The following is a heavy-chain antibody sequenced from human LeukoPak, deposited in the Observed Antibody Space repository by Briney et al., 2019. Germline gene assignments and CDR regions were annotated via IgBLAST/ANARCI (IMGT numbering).Heavy chain of an antibody. CDR1: GFTFSSYW. J-gene: IGHJ4*02. Sequence: GGSLRLSCAVSGFTFSSYWMHWVRQAPGKGLVWVSRINSDGKTTSYADSVKGRFTISRDNAKNPLYLQINSLRAEDTAVYYCARGGEYYYDSSGYYPDYWGQGALVTVSS. CDR3: ARGGEYYYDSSGYYPDY. CDR2: INSDGKTT. D-gene: IGHD3-22*01. V-gene: IGHV3-74*01.